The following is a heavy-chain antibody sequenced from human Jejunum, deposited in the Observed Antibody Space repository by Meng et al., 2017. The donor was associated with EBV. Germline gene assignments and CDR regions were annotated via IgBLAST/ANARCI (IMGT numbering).Heavy chain of an antibody. CDR1: GYTITSYD. CDR2: MSPNSGNT. CDR3: ARGVAAGFDY. V-gene: IGHV1-8*02. D-gene: IGHD6-13*01. Sequence: QVQLVRSGAEVKKLGASVQVSCNASGYTITSYDINWVRQATGQGPEWMGWMSPNSGNTGYAQQFQGRVTMTRDTSISTAYMELSSLRSEDTAVYYCARGVAAGFDYWGQGTLVTVSS. J-gene: IGHJ4*02.